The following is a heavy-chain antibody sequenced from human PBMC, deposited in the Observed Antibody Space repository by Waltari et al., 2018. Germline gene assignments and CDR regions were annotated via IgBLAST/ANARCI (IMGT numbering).Heavy chain of an antibody. CDR3: ARVRFSGLQLVWPDY. D-gene: IGHD6-6*01. Sequence: QVQLVQSGAEVKKPGSSVKVSCKASGGTFSSYAISWVRQAPGQGLEWMGGIIPSLGIANYEQKFQGRVTITADESTSTAYMELSSLRSEDTAVYYCARVRFSGLQLVWPDYWGQGTLVTVSS. V-gene: IGHV1-69*04. CDR1: GGTFSSYA. CDR2: IIPSLGIA. J-gene: IGHJ4*02.